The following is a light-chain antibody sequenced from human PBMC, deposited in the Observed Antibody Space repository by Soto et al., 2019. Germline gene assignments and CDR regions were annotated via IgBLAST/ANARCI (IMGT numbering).Light chain of an antibody. J-gene: IGKJ2*01. CDR2: ASS. CDR1: QSISSF. CDR3: PQSYSTPYT. V-gene: IGKV1-39*01. Sequence: DIQMTQSPSSLSVSVGDRVTITCRASQSISSFLHWYQQKPGKAPQLLISASSILQSGVPSRFSGSGSGTDFTLTISSLQPEDFATYYCPQSYSTPYTFGQGPKLEIK.